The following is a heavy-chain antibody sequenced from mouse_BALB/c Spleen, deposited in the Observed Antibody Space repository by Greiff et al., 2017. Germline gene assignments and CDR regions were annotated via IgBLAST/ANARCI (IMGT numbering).Heavy chain of an antibody. CDR1: GFSLTGYG. D-gene: IGHD2-3*01. J-gene: IGHJ4*01. V-gene: IGHV2-6-7*01. Sequence: VKLMESGPGLVAPSQSLSITCTVSGFSLTGYGVNWFRQPPGKGLEWLGMIWGDGSTDYNSALKSRLSISKDNSKSQVFLKVNSLQTDDTARYYCARWLLGYSMDYWGQGTSVTVSS. CDR2: IWGDGST. CDR3: ARWLLGYSMDY.